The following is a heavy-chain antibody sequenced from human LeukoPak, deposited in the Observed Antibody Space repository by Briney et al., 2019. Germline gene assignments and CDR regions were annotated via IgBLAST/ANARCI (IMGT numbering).Heavy chain of an antibody. D-gene: IGHD3-3*01. CDR3: ARDRAWNYFDY. J-gene: IGHJ4*02. V-gene: IGHV3-30-3*01. CDR2: ISYDGSNK. Sequence: GRSLRPSCAASGFTFSSYAMHWVRQAPGKGLEWVAVISYDGSNKYYADSVEGRFTISRDNSKNTLYLQMDSLRAEDTAVYYCARDRAWNYFDYWGQGTLVTVSS. CDR1: GFTFSSYA.